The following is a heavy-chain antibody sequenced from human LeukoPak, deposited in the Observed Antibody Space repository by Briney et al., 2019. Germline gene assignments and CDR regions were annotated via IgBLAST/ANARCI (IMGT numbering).Heavy chain of an antibody. D-gene: IGHD6-19*01. J-gene: IGHJ4*02. CDR3: STGGAYGPGWYGFDY. V-gene: IGHV3-15*01. CDR2: IKSKTDGGTT. Sequence: GGSLRLSCAASGFTFSNAWMSWVRQAPGKGLEWVGRIKSKTDGGTTDFAAPVKGRFTVSREDSRSMLYLQMNSLKTEDTAVYYCSTGGAYGPGWYGFDYWGQGTLVSVSS. CDR1: GFTFSNAW.